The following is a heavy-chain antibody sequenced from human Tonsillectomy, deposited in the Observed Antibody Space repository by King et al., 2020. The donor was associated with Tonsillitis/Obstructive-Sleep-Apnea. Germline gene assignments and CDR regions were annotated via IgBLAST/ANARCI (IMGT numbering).Heavy chain of an antibody. V-gene: IGHV3-74*01. CDR3: ARDRPESGY. J-gene: IGHJ4*02. CDR2: ISSEGSRT. CDR1: GFTFSDYW. Sequence: VQLVESGGGLLQPGGSLRLSCEASGFTFSDYWMHWVRQAPGEGLVWVSRISSEGSRTSYAVSVKGRFTISRDNAKNTVYLQVNSLRAEDTAVYYCARDRPESGYWGQGTLVTVSS.